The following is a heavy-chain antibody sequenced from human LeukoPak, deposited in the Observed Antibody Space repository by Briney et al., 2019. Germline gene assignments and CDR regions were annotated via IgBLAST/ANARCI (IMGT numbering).Heavy chain of an antibody. CDR2: IYYSGST. V-gene: IGHV4-59*01. J-gene: IGHJ4*02. CDR3: ARGGGYYYDSSGYLDY. D-gene: IGHD3-22*01. Sequence: SETLSLTCTVSGGSISSYYWSWIRQPPGKGLEWIGYIYYSGSTNYNPSLKSRVTISVDTSKNQFSLKLSSVTAAGTAVYYCARGGGYYYDSSGYLDYWGQGTLVTVSS. CDR1: GGSISSYY.